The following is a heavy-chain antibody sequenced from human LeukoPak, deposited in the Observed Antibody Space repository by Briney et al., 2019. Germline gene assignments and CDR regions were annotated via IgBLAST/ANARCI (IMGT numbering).Heavy chain of an antibody. CDR2: IKSKTGGETT. J-gene: IGHJ4*02. CDR3: ARDNQRYYFDY. D-gene: IGHD1-14*01. CDR1: GFTFSNTW. V-gene: IGHV3-15*01. Sequence: PGGSLRLSCAASGFTFSNTWMSWVRQAPGKGLEWVGRIKSKTGGETTDHAAPVKGRFTISRDNSKNTLYLQMNSLRAEDTAVYYCARDNQRYYFDYWGQGTLVTVSS.